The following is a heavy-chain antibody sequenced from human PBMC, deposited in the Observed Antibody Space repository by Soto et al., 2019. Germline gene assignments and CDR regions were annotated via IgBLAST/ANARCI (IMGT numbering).Heavy chain of an antibody. J-gene: IGHJ3*02. D-gene: IGHD5-12*01. Sequence: QVQLVESGGGVVQPGRSLRLSCAASGFTFSSYGMHWVRQAPGKGLEWVAVISYDGSNKYYADSVKGRLTISRDNSKNTLYMQMNSLRGEDTAVYYCAKDNGSGCDWLLGGDASDIWGQGTMVTVSS. CDR2: ISYDGSNK. CDR1: GFTFSSYG. CDR3: AKDNGSGCDWLLGGDASDI. V-gene: IGHV3-30*18.